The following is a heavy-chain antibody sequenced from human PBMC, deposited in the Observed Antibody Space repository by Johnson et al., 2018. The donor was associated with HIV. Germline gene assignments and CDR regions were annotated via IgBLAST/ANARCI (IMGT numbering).Heavy chain of an antibody. CDR2: LSYDGSNK. J-gene: IGHJ3*02. CDR1: VFTFSSYA. D-gene: IGHD4-23*01. Sequence: QVQLVESGGDVVQPGRSLRLSCTASVFTFSSYALHWVRQAPGKGLEWVAVLSYDGSNKFYADSVKGRFTISRDNSKNTLYLQMNSLRTEDTAMYYCARERGYFGNPAFDIWGQGTMVTVSS. CDR3: ARERGYFGNPAFDI. V-gene: IGHV3-30-3*01.